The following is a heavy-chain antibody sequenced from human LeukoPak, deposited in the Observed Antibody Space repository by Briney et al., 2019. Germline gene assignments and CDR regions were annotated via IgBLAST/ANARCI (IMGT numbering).Heavy chain of an antibody. CDR3: ARGNCGGDCYSYGMNDY. V-gene: IGHV1-8*01. D-gene: IGHD2-21*02. J-gene: IGHJ4*02. Sequence: ASVKVSCKGSGYTFTSYDINWVRQATGQGLEWMGWMNPNSGNTGYAQKFQGRVTMTRNTSISTAYMELSSLRSEDTAVYYCARGNCGGDCYSYGMNDYWGQGTLVTVSS. CDR1: GYTFTSYD. CDR2: MNPNSGNT.